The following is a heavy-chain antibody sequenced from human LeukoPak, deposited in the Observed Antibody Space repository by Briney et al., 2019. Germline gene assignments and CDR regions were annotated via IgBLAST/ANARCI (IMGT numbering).Heavy chain of an antibody. D-gene: IGHD1-26*01. CDR1: GLTFSSYA. CDR3: ARGAYGGASTFDY. Sequence: TGGSLRLSCAASGLTFSSYAMSWVRQAPGKGLEWVSVISGGGSRTYYAASVKGRFTISRDNSENTLYLQMNSVRAEDTAVYYCARGAYGGASTFDYWGQGTLVTVSS. CDR2: ISGGGSRT. V-gene: IGHV3-23*01. J-gene: IGHJ4*02.